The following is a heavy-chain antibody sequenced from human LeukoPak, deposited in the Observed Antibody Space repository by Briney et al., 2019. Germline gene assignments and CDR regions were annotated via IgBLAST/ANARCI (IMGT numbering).Heavy chain of an antibody. Sequence: PSETLSLTCAVYGGSFSSYYWSWIRQPPGKGLEWIGEINHSGSTNYNPFLTSRVTIAVDTSKNQFSLMLSSVTAAGTAVYYCARRSYEGGYCSGGRCYSNSWFDPWGQGTLVTVSS. CDR2: INHSGST. D-gene: IGHD2-15*01. CDR1: GGSFSSYY. V-gene: IGHV4-34*01. J-gene: IGHJ5*02. CDR3: ARRSYEGGYCSGGRCYSNSWFDP.